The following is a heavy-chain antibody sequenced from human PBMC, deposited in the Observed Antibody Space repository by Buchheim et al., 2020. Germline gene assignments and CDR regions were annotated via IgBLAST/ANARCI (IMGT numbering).Heavy chain of an antibody. D-gene: IGHD2-2*01. Sequence: QVQLQESGPGLVKPSETLSLTCTVSGGSVSSGSYSWSWIRQAQGKGREWFGYINYSGSTNYNPSLKSRVTIAVDTSKNQFSLKLSSVTAADTAVYYCARVGCSSTSCYWGPNNCFDPWGQGTL. CDR1: GGSVSSGSYS. CDR3: ARVGCSSTSCYWGPNNCFDP. J-gene: IGHJ5*02. CDR2: INYSGST. V-gene: IGHV4-61*01.